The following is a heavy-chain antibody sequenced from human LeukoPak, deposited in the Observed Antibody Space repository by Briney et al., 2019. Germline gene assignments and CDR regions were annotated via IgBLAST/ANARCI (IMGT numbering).Heavy chain of an antibody. J-gene: IGHJ4*02. CDR3: ARILSITMIVVVIPYYFDY. CDR1: GYSISSGYY. CDR2: IYHSGST. V-gene: IGHV4-38-2*01. Sequence: PSETLSLTCAVSGYSISSGYYWGWIRQPPGKGLEWIGSIYHSGSTYYNPPLKSRVTISVDTSKNQFSLKLSSVTAADTAVYYCARILSITMIVVVIPYYFDYWGQGTLVTVSS. D-gene: IGHD3-22*01.